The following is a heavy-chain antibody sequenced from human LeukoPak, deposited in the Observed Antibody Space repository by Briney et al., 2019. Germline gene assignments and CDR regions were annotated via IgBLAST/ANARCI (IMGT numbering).Heavy chain of an antibody. J-gene: IGHJ4*02. Sequence: GGSLRLSCAASGFTVSSNYMNWVRQAPGKGLEWVSMIYPNGNTFYTDSVKGRFTISRDNSKNTLDLQMSSLRAEDTAVYYCAKDPPDFGVVIYFDYWGQGTLVTVSS. D-gene: IGHD3-3*01. V-gene: IGHV3-66*01. CDR3: AKDPPDFGVVIYFDY. CDR1: GFTVSSNY. CDR2: IYPNGNT.